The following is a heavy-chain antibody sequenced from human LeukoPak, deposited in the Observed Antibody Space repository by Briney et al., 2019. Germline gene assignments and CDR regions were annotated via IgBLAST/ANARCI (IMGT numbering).Heavy chain of an antibody. CDR3: ARDYWNDVLYYTYMDV. D-gene: IGHD1-1*01. CDR1: GGSISSYH. J-gene: IGHJ6*03. V-gene: IGHV4-59*12. Sequence: SETLSLTRTVSGGSISSYHWSWIRQPPAKALEWVGYIYYSGSTNYNPSLKSRVTISVDTSKNQFSLKLNSVTAADTAVYYCARDYWNDVLYYTYMDVWGKGTTVTVSS. CDR2: IYYSGST.